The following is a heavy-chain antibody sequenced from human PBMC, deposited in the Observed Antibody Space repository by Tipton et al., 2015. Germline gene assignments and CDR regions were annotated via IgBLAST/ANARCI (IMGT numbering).Heavy chain of an antibody. Sequence: SLRLSCAASGFTFSSYGMHWVRQAPGKGLEWVAVIWYDGSNKYYADSVKGRFTISRDNSKNTLYLQMNSLRAEDTAVYYCAKSMTYNDFWRRGFDPWGQGTLVTVSS. CDR2: IWYDGSNK. V-gene: IGHV3-33*06. CDR1: GFTFSSYG. CDR3: AKSMTYNDFWRRGFDP. D-gene: IGHD3-3*01. J-gene: IGHJ5*02.